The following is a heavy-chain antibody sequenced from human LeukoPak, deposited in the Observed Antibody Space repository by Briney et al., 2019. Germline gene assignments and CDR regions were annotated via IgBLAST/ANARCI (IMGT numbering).Heavy chain of an antibody. CDR2: ISYSGTT. CDR3: ARAAWRGTNSRDAFDI. D-gene: IGHD4/OR15-4a*01. Sequence: SETLSLTCTVSGGSTSSGGDYWSWIRQHPGKGLERIGYISYSGTTYYNPSLKSRVTISLDTSNNQFSLELSSVTAADTAVYYCARAAWRGTNSRDAFDIWGLGTVVTVSS. CDR1: GGSTSSGGDY. V-gene: IGHV4-31*03. J-gene: IGHJ3*02.